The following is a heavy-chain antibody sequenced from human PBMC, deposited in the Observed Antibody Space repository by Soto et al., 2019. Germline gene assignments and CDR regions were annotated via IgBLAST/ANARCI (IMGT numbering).Heavy chain of an antibody. V-gene: IGHV3-74*01. CDR3: ARDARYYYMDV. CDR2: INNDGSST. J-gene: IGHJ6*03. Sequence: GGSLRLSCSASGFTFSSYWMHWVRQAPGKGLVWVSHINNDGSSTIYADSVRGRFTISRDNAKNTLYLEMNGLRAEDTAVYFCARDARYYYMDVXGKGTTVTVSS. D-gene: IGHD6-6*01. CDR1: GFTFSSYW.